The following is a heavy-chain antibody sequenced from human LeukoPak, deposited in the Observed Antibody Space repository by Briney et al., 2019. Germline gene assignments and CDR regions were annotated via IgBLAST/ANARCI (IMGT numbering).Heavy chain of an antibody. CDR3: AKGLPPFDY. CDR2: ISYDGSNK. Sequence: GGSLRLSCAASGFTFSNYGMHWVRQAPGKGLEWVAVISYDGSNKYYADSVKGRFTISRDNSKNTLYLQMNSLRAEDTAVYYCAKGLPPFDYWGQGTLVTVSS. CDR1: GFTFSNYG. V-gene: IGHV3-30*18. D-gene: IGHD5-18*01. J-gene: IGHJ4*02.